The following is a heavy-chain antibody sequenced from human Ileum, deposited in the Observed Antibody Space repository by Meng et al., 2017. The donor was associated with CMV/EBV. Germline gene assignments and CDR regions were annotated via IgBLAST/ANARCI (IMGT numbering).Heavy chain of an antibody. V-gene: IGHV1-18*01. J-gene: IGHJ4*02. CDR2: ISPFNGDT. Sequence: ASVKVSCKTSGYTFTSYDINWVRQAPGQGLEWMGWISPFNGDTKYAQNFQGRVTMTRDTSINTAYMELSRLRSDDTAVYYCARAGSYDTSGYSFDSWGQGTLVTVSS. CDR3: ARAGSYDTSGYSFDS. D-gene: IGHD3-22*01. CDR1: GYTFTSYD.